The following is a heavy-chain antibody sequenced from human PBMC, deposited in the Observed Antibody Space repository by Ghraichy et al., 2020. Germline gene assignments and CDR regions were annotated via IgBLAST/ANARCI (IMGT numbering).Heavy chain of an antibody. J-gene: IGHJ3*02. CDR1: GDSLNDRDSY. Sequence: SETLSPTCTVPGDSLNDRDSYWGWVRQPPGKGLEWIGNTYYTGKAYYTPALKSRPTLSIDTSKNQFSLSLTSVTVADTGVYYCARRTIAARQGALDIWGQATNVPVAS. V-gene: IGHV4-39*01. CDR2: TYYTGKA. D-gene: IGHD6-6*01. CDR3: ARRTIAARQGALDI.